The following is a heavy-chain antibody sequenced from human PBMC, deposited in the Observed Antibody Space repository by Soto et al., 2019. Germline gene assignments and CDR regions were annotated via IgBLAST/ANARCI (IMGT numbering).Heavy chain of an antibody. CDR1: GYTFNTYG. Sequence: GASVKVSCKTSGYTFNTYGINWVRQAPGKGLELMGWISAYDGKTTYAEKFQGRVTLTTDTSTSTAYMELRSLRSDDTAIYYCARDPHEFWTSYWFDPWGQGTPVTVSS. CDR3: ARDPHEFWTSYWFDP. J-gene: IGHJ5*02. CDR2: ISAYDGKT. D-gene: IGHD3-3*01. V-gene: IGHV1-18*01.